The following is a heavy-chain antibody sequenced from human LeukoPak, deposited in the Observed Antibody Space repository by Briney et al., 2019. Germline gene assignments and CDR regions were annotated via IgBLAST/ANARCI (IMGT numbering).Heavy chain of an antibody. CDR2: IHRSGYI. CDR1: GDSISSGRYY. Sequence: NTSETLSLTCTVSGDSISSGRYYWSWIRQPAGKGLEWIGRIHRSGYINYNPSLESRVTMSVDTSKNQFSLRLNSVTAADTAVYYCARGEGGTSLGKGRYLNAFDIWGQGTMVPVSS. J-gene: IGHJ3*02. D-gene: IGHD3-16*02. V-gene: IGHV4-61*02. CDR3: ARGEGGTSLGKGRYLNAFDI.